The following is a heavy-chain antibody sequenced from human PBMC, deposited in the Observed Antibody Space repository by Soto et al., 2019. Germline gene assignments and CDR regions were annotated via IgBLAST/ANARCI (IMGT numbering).Heavy chain of an antibody. CDR3: ARKSYSGDSGFYDY. CDR1: GFTYSTYT. CDR2: ISYDGNNK. V-gene: IGHV3-30*09. Sequence: AGGSLRLSCAASGFTYSTYTMHWVRQAPGKGLEWVAVISYDGNNKFYADSVKGRFAISRDNAKNSLYLQMDSLRADDTAVYYCARKSYSGDSGFYDYWGQGALVTVSS. D-gene: IGHD3-22*01. J-gene: IGHJ4*02.